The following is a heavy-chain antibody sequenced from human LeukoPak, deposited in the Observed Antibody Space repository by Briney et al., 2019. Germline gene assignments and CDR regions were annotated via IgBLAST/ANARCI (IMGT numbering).Heavy chain of an antibody. CDR2: IKQDGSEK. Sequence: PGGSLRLSCAASGFIFSTSWMSWVRQAPGKGLEWVANIKQDGSEKYYVDSVKGRFTISRDNAKNSLYLQMNSLRAEDTAVYYCARDKLLWFGELLVYWGQGTLVTVSS. CDR1: GFIFSTSW. D-gene: IGHD3-10*01. V-gene: IGHV3-7*01. J-gene: IGHJ4*02. CDR3: ARDKLLWFGELLVY.